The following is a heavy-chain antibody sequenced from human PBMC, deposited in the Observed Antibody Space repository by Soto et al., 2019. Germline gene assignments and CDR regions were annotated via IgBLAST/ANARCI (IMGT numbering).Heavy chain of an antibody. CDR2: ISSYSNST. V-gene: IGHV1-18*01. J-gene: IGHJ5*02. CDR1: GYTFTNYG. D-gene: IGHD3-9*01. CDR3: ARDLLRYFAPPRAQAFDP. Sequence: QVQLVQSGDEVKKPGASVKVSCKASGYTFTNYGISWVRQAPGQGLEWMGWISSYSNSTKYVQKFKGRVTMTTDKSTITAYMELRSLRSDDTAVYDCARDLLRYFAPPRAQAFDPWGLGTLVTVSS.